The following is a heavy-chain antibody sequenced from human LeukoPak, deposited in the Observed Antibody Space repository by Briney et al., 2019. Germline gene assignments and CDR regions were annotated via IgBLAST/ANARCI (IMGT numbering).Heavy chain of an antibody. V-gene: IGHV3-23*01. CDR2: FGGGGPTT. CDR3: ARGFLGGTDQYFDS. Sequence: GGSLSFSCAASGFTFSPFALTWVGQAQAKGLRGASIFGGGGPTTDYADSVKDRFTISRDNSKNTLYLQMNSLRAEDTAVYFCARGFLGGTDQYFDSWGQGTLVTVSS. CDR1: GFTFSPFA. D-gene: IGHD6-19*01. J-gene: IGHJ4*02.